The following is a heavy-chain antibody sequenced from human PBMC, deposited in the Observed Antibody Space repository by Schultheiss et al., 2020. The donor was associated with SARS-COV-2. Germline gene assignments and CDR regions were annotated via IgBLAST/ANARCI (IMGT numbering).Heavy chain of an antibody. Sequence: GGSLRLSCAASGLTFRNYDIHWVRQAPGKGLEWVSSISSSSSYIYYADSVKGRFTISRDNAKNSLYLQMNSLRAEDTAVYYCARDRKAVAGSHDYWGQGTLVTVSS. CDR2: ISSSSSYI. CDR1: GLTFRNYD. D-gene: IGHD6-19*01. J-gene: IGHJ4*02. V-gene: IGHV3-21*01. CDR3: ARDRKAVAGSHDY.